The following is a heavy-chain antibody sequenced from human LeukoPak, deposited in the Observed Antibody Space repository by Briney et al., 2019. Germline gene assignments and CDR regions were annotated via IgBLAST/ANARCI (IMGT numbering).Heavy chain of an antibody. V-gene: IGHV4-31*03. CDR2: IYYSGST. D-gene: IGHD5-18*01. CDR1: GGSISSGGYY. Sequence: TLSLTCTVSGGSISSGGYYWSWIRQHPGKGLEWIGYIYYSGSTYYNPSLKSRVTISVDTSKNQFSLKLSSVTAADTAVYYCARDRRIQPGFDYWGQGTLVTVSS. J-gene: IGHJ4*02. CDR3: ARDRRIQPGFDY.